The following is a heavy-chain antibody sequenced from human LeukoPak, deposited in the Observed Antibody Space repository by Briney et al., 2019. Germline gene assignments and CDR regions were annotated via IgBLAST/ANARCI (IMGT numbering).Heavy chain of an antibody. V-gene: IGHV3-23*01. CDR2: IRGNGDTA. D-gene: IGHD2-8*01. J-gene: IGHJ4*02. Sequence: GGSLRLSCAASGFTFSSIAMTWVRQAPGKGLEWVSTIRGNGDTAYNADSVRGRFAIFRDNAKNSLYLQMNSLRDEDTAVYYCARMYYFDYWGQGTLVTVSS. CDR3: ARMYYFDY. CDR1: GFTFSSIA.